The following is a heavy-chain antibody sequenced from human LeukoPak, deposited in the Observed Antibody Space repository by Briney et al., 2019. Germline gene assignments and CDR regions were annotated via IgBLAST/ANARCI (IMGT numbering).Heavy chain of an antibody. CDR3: ARRAGDYSHPYDY. Sequence: GGSLRLSCTVSGFTVSSNSMSWVRQAPGKGLEWVSFIYSGGSTQYSDSVKGRFTVSRDNSKNTLYLQMNSLRAEDTAVYYCARRAGDYSHPYDYWGQGTLVTVSS. D-gene: IGHD3-22*01. J-gene: IGHJ4*02. CDR2: IYSGGST. V-gene: IGHV3-53*01. CDR1: GFTVSSNS.